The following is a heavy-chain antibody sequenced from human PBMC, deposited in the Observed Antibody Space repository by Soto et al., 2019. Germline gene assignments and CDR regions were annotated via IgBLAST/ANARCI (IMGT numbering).Heavy chain of an antibody. CDR3: ARHSTKLGTFDY. CDR1: GGSISSYY. D-gene: IGHD3-16*01. CDR2: VFYSGST. V-gene: IGHV4-59*08. J-gene: IGHJ4*02. Sequence: SETLSLTCSVSGGSISSYYWTWIRQPPGKGLEWIGYVFYSGSTDYNPSLKSRVTISVDMSKNQFSLRLSSVTAADTALYYCARHSTKLGTFDYWSTGTLVTVSS.